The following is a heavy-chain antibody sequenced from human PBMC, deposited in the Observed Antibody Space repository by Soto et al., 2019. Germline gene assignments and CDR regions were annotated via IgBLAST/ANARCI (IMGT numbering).Heavy chain of an antibody. V-gene: IGHV3-7*03. CDR2: IKQDGSEK. Sequence: LRLSCAASGFTFSSYWMSWVRQAPGKGLEWVANIKQDGSEKYYVDSVKGRFTISRDNAKNSLYLQMNSLRAEDTAVYYCARQSNKYSPDAFDIWGQGTMVTVSS. CDR1: GFTFSSYW. J-gene: IGHJ3*02. D-gene: IGHD6-6*01. CDR3: ARQSNKYSPDAFDI.